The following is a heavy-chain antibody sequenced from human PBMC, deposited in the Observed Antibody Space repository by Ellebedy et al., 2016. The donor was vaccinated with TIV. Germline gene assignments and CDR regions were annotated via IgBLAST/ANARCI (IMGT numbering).Heavy chain of an antibody. J-gene: IGHJ4*02. D-gene: IGHD4-23*01. CDR1: GFIFSTYA. V-gene: IGHV3-23*01. CDR3: AKDKRPHYGGNSEVFGY. Sequence: GGSLRLXXAASGFIFSTYAMSWVRQATGKGLEWVSGVSGNGGSTYYADSVKGRFTISRDNFKSTLYLQMNSLRDEDAAVYYCAKDKRPHYGGNSEVFGYWGQGTLVTVSS. CDR2: VSGNGGST.